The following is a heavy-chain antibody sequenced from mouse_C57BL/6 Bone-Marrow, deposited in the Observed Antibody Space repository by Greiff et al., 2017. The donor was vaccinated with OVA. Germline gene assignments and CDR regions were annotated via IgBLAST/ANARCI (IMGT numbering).Heavy chain of an antibody. Sequence: QVQLQQPGAELVRPGTSVKLSCKASGSTFTNYWMHWVKQRPGQGIEWIGVIAPSDSYINYNQKFKGRATLTVDTSSSTAYMHLSSLTSEDSAVYYWANYGSRHYLHYGGEGNALTVSS. J-gene: IGHJ2*01. V-gene: IGHV1-59*01. CDR3: ANYGSRHYLHY. D-gene: IGHD1-1*01. CDR2: IAPSDSYI. CDR1: GSTFTNYW.